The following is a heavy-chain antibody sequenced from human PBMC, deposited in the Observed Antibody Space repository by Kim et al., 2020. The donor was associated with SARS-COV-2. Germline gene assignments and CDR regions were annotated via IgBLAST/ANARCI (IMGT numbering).Heavy chain of an antibody. D-gene: IGHD3-9*01. CDR1: GFTFSSYA. CDR3: ANPLTGLRYFDWLLMDV. CDR2: ISGSGGST. Sequence: GGSLRLSCAASGFTFSSYAMSWVRQAPGKGLEWVSAISGSGGSTYYADSVKGRFTISRDNSKNTLYLQMNSLRAEDTAVYYCANPLTGLRYFDWLLMDVWGQGTTVTVYS. V-gene: IGHV3-23*01. J-gene: IGHJ6*02.